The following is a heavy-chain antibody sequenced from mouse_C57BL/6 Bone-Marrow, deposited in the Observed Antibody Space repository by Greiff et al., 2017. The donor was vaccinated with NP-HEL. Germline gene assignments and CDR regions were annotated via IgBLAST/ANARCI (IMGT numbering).Heavy chain of an antibody. CDR3: ERRCTKVVATRYFDV. D-gene: IGHD1-1*01. CDR1: GYTFTSYW. Sequence: QVQLQQPGAELVRPGSSVKLSCKASGYTFTSYWMDWVKQRPGQGLEWIGNIYPSDSETHYNQKFKDKATLTVDKSSSTAYMQLSSLTSEDSAVYYCERRCTKVVATRYFDVWGTGTTVTVSS. V-gene: IGHV1-61*01. CDR2: IYPSDSET. J-gene: IGHJ1*03.